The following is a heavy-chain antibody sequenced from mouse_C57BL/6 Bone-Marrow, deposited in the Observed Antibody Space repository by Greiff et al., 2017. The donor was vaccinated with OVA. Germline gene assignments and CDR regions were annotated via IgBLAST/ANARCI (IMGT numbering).Heavy chain of an antibody. J-gene: IGHJ1*03. CDR1: GYTFTSYW. CDR3: ASDGYGAYWYFDV. Sequence: LQQPGAELVKPGASVKLSCKASGYTFTSYWMQWVKQRPGQGLEWIGEIDPSDSYTNYNQKFKGKATLTVDTSSSTAYMQLSSLTSEDSAVYYCASDGYGAYWYFDVWGTGTTVTVSS. V-gene: IGHV1-50*01. CDR2: IDPSDSYT. D-gene: IGHD2-3*01.